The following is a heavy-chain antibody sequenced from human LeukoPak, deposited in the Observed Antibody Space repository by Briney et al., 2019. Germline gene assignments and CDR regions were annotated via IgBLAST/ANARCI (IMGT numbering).Heavy chain of an antibody. D-gene: IGHD6-19*01. CDR3: ARGLKGKGSGWYYFDY. V-gene: IGHV1-8*01. CDR1: GYTFTSYG. CDR2: MNPNSGNT. Sequence: ASVKVSCKASGYTFTSYGINWVRQATGQGLEWMGWMNPNSGNTGYAQKFQGRVTMTRNTSISTAYMELSSLRSEDTAVYYCARGLKGKGSGWYYFDYWGQGTLVTVSS. J-gene: IGHJ4*02.